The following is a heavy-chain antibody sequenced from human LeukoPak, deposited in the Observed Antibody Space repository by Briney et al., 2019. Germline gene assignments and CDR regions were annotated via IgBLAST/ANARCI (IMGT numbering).Heavy chain of an antibody. Sequence: ASVTVSCKASGYTFTSYYMHWVRQAPGQGLEWMGIINPSGGSTSYAQKFQRRVTMTRDTSTSTVYMELSSLRSEDTAVYYCARGPHVVVVAATVWFDPWGQGTLVTVSS. D-gene: IGHD2-15*01. V-gene: IGHV1-46*01. CDR3: ARGPHVVVVAATVWFDP. CDR1: GYTFTSYY. CDR2: INPSGGST. J-gene: IGHJ5*02.